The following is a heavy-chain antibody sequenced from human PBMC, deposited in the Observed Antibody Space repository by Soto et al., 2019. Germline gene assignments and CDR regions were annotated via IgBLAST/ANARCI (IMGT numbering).Heavy chain of an antibody. D-gene: IGHD2-15*01. V-gene: IGHV1-3*01. Sequence: ASVKVSCKASGYTFTSYAMHWVRQAPGQRLEWMGWINAGNGNTKYSQKFQGRVTITRDTSASTAYMELSSLRSEDTAAYYCARDRGYCSGGSCYSGVNWFDPWGQGTLVTVSS. CDR2: INAGNGNT. J-gene: IGHJ5*02. CDR1: GYTFTSYA. CDR3: ARDRGYCSGGSCYSGVNWFDP.